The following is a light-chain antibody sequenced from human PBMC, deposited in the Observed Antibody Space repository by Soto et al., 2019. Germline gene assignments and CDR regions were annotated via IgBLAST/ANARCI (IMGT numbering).Light chain of an antibody. V-gene: IGKV1-5*01. CDR2: DAS. Sequence: DIKMTQSPSTLSASVGDRVTITCRASQTISNWLAWYQQKPGKAPKLLMYDASILESGVPSRFSGSGSGTEFTLTISSLQPDDFAAYYCQHYSSYSSTFGQGTKVDIK. J-gene: IGKJ1*01. CDR3: QHYSSYSST. CDR1: QTISNW.